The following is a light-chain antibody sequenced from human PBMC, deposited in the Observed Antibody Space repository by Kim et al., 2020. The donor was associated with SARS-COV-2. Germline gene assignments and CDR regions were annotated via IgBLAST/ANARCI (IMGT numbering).Light chain of an antibody. CDR1: NSDVGGHNY. J-gene: IGLJ3*02. Sequence: QSALTQPASVSGPPGQSITISCTGTNSDVGGHNYVSWYQQHPDKAPKLMIYDVSNRPSGVSNRFSGSKSGNTASLTISGLQAEDEADYYCTSYTSSTTLVFGGGTKVTVL. V-gene: IGLV2-14*03. CDR2: DVS. CDR3: TSYTSSTTLV.